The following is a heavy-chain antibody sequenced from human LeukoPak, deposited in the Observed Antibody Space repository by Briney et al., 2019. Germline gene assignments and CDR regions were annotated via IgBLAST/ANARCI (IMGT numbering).Heavy chain of an antibody. D-gene: IGHD5-24*01. CDR2: INPGGRST. CDR1: GYTFTSYD. V-gene: IGHV1-46*01. CDR3: AREIGPIQLHLWGSAFDY. Sequence: ASVKVSCKASGYTFTSYDINWVRQATGQGLEWMGIINPGGRSTSYAQKFQGRVTMTRDTCTSTVYMELSSLRSEDTAVYYCAREIGPIQLHLWGSAFDYWGQGTLVTVSS. J-gene: IGHJ4*02.